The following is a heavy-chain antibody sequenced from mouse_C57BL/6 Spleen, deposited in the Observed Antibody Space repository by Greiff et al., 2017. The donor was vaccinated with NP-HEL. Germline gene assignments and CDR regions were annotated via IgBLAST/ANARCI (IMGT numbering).Heavy chain of an antibody. J-gene: IGHJ1*03. CDR1: GFSLTSYG. V-gene: IGHV2-2*01. Sequence: VKVEESGPGLVQPSQCLSITCTVSGFSLTSYGVHWVRQSPGKGLEWLGVIGSGGSTDYNAAFISRLSISKDNSKSQVFFKMNSLQADDTTIYYCARHYGSSYDYWYFDDWGKGTTVTVSS. CDR3: ARHYGSSYDYWYFDD. D-gene: IGHD1-1*01. CDR2: IGSGGST.